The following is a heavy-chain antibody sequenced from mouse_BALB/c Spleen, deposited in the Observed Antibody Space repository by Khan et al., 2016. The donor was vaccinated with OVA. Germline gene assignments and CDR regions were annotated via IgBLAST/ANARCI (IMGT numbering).Heavy chain of an antibody. CDR3: ARAYYRYDGYYAMDY. J-gene: IGHJ4*01. V-gene: IGHV2-6-4*01. Sequence: QVQLKESGPGLVAPSQSLSITCTVSGFSLSRYNIHWVRQHPGKGLEWLGMIWGGGGTDYNSTLKSRVSISKDNSTSQVFLKMTSLQTEDSAMYFCARAYYRYDGYYAMDYWGQGTSVTVSS. CDR2: IWGGGGT. D-gene: IGHD2-14*01. CDR1: GFSLSRYN.